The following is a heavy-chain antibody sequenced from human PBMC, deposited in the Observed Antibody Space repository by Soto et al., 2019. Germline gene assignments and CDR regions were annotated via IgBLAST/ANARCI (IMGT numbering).Heavy chain of an antibody. D-gene: IGHD1-26*01. CDR3: AKGHSAKLYYYYYGMDV. J-gene: IGHJ6*02. Sequence: SETLSLTCTASGGSISSYYWSWIRQPPGKGLEWIGYIYYSGSTNYNPSLKGRVTISVDTSKNQFSLKLSSVTAADTAVYYCAKGHSAKLYYYYYGMDVWGQGTTVTVSS. CDR2: IYYSGST. CDR1: GGSISSYY. V-gene: IGHV4-59*01.